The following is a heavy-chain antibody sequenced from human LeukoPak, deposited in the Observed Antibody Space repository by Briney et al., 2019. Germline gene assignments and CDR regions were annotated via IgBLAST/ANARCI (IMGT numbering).Heavy chain of an antibody. D-gene: IGHD6-13*01. CDR2: ISYDGSNK. Sequence: GGSLRLSCAASGFTFSNYGMHWVRQAPGKGLEWVAVISYDGSNKYYADSVKGRFTISRDNSKNTLYLQMNSLRAEDTAVYYCAKEMGDKYSSSWYYFDYWGQGTLVTVSS. CDR3: AKEMGDKYSSSWYYFDY. V-gene: IGHV3-30*18. CDR1: GFTFSNYG. J-gene: IGHJ4*02.